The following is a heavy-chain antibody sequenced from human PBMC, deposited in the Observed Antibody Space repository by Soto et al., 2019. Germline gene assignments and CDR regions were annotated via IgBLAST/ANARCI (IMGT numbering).Heavy chain of an antibody. Sequence: EVQLVESEGGLVQPGGSLRLSCTASGFTFSSHWMHWVRQAPGKGLVWVSRMNEDGSHILYADSVKGRFTISRDNSKNTLVLQMNSLGAEDTAVYFCSRGSIGWSGIDHWDQGILVSVSS. D-gene: IGHD6-19*01. CDR3: SRGSIGWSGIDH. CDR1: GFTFSSHW. V-gene: IGHV3-74*01. CDR2: MNEDGSHI. J-gene: IGHJ4*02.